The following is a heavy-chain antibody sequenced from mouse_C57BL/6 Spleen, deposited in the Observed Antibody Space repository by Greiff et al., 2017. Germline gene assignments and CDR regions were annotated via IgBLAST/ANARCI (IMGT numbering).Heavy chain of an antibody. V-gene: IGHV1-63*01. J-gene: IGHJ4*01. D-gene: IGHD3-2*02. CDR2: IYPGGGYT. CDR1: GYTFTNYW. CDR3: AGEGTAQATGAMDY. Sequence: VQLQESGAELVRPGTSVKMSCKASGYTFTNYWIGWAKQRPGHGLEWIGDIYPGGGYTNYHEKFKGKAPLTADKSSSTAYMQFSSLTSEDSAIYYCAGEGTAQATGAMDYWGQGTSVTVSS.